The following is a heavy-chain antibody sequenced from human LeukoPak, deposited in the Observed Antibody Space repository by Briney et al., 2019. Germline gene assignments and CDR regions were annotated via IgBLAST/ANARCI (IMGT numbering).Heavy chain of an antibody. CDR2: INYDGSNT. Sequence: GGSLRLSCAASGFTFNNYGMHWVRQAPGKGLEWLTFINYDGSNTYYADSVKGRFTVSRDDSKSTLYLQMNSLRADDTAVYYCARAGRKSRGVDLVRKKETGYYYYMDVWGKGTTVTVSS. J-gene: IGHJ6*03. D-gene: IGHD3-10*02. CDR3: ARAGRKSRGVDLVRKKETGYYYYMDV. V-gene: IGHV3-30*02. CDR1: GFTFNNYG.